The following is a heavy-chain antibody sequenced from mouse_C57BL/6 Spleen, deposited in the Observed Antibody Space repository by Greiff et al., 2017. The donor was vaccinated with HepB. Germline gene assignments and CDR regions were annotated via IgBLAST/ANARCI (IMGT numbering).Heavy chain of an antibody. D-gene: IGHD2-3*01. Sequence: QVQLQQSGPELVKPGASVKISCKASGYAFSSSWMNWVKQRPGKGLEWIGRIYPGDGDTNYNGKFKGKATLTADKSSSTAYMQLSSLTSEDSAVYFCAIYDGYGYWGQGTTLTVSS. V-gene: IGHV1-82*01. CDR3: AIYDGYGY. J-gene: IGHJ2*01. CDR1: GYAFSSSW. CDR2: IYPGDGDT.